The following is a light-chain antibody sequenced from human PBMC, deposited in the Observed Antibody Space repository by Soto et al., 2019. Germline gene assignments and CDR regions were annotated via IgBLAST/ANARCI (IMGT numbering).Light chain of an antibody. CDR2: GAS. CDR3: QQYGSSHRA. V-gene: IGKV3-20*01. CDR1: QSISSN. Sequence: VLQQFPATLSVSQGERATLSCGASQSISSNLAWYRQKPDQAPRLLIYGASSRATGIPDRFSGSGSGTDFTLTISRLEPEDFAVYYCQQYGSSHRAFGQGTRWIS. J-gene: IGKJ1*01.